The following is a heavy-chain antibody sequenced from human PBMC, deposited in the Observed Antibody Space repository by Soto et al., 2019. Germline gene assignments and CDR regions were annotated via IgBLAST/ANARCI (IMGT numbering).Heavy chain of an antibody. CDR3: PTQYYDILTGPTDI. CDR2: IRSETDGGTT. J-gene: IGHJ3*02. Sequence: WISQPPGKGLEWVGRIRSETDGGTTEYSAPVKGRFAISRDDSKNTLYLQMNSLKTEDTAVYYCPTQYYDILTGPTDIWGQGTMVTVSS. V-gene: IGHV3-15*07. D-gene: IGHD3-9*01.